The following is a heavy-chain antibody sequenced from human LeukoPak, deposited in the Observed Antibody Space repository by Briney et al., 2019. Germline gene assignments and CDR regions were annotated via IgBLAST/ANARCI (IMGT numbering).Heavy chain of an antibody. CDR2: ISSSGSNT. V-gene: IGHV3-23*01. CDR1: GFTFSSSS. D-gene: IGHD3-3*01. J-gene: IGHJ6*03. Sequence: PGGSLRLSCAASGFTFSSSSMNWVRQAPGKGLEWVSTISSSGSNTYYADTVKGRFTISRDNSKNTLYLQMNSLRAEDTAVYYCARDGGGTIFGMVIILHYMDVWGKGTTVTVSS. CDR3: ARDGGGTIFGMVIILHYMDV.